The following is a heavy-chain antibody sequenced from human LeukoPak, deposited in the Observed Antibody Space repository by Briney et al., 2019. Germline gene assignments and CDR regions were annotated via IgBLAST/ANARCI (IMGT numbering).Heavy chain of an antibody. CDR1: GFTFSNYW. Sequence: GGSLRLSCAASGFTFSNYWMSWVRQAPGKGLEWVANIKEDGSEKSYVDSVKGRFTISRDNAKNSLYLQMNSLRAEDTAVYYGARGCAGDYPDYWGQGTLVTVSS. CDR3: ARGCAGDYPDY. V-gene: IGHV3-7*03. CDR2: IKEDGSEK. D-gene: IGHD7-27*01. J-gene: IGHJ4*02.